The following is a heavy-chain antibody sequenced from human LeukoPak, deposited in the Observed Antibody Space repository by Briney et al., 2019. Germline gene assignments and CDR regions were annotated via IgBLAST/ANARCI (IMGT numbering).Heavy chain of an antibody. Sequence: PGGSLRLSCAASGFTFSSYEMNWVRQAPGKGLEWVSGINWNGGSTGYADSVKGRFTISRDNAKNSLYLQMNSLRAEDTALYYCAGGGQWLVSSHYYYYMDVWGKGTTVTVSS. CDR3: AGGGQWLVSSHYYYYMDV. CDR1: GFTFSSYE. D-gene: IGHD6-19*01. CDR2: INWNGGST. J-gene: IGHJ6*03. V-gene: IGHV3-20*04.